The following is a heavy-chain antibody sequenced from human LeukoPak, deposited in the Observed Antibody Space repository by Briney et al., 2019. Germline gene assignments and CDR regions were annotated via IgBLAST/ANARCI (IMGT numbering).Heavy chain of an antibody. J-gene: IGHJ3*02. Sequence: GGSLRLSCAASGFTFSSYGMHWVRQAPGKGLEWVAFIRYDGSNKYYADSVKGRFTISRDNSKNTLYLRMNSLRAEDTAVYYCAKDFVGADHDAFDIWGQGTMVTVSS. CDR2: IRYDGSNK. D-gene: IGHD1-26*01. V-gene: IGHV3-30*02. CDR1: GFTFSSYG. CDR3: AKDFVGADHDAFDI.